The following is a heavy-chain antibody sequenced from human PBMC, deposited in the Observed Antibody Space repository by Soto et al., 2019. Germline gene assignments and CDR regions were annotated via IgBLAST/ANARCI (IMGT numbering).Heavy chain of an antibody. CDR1: GYTFTGYY. J-gene: IGHJ5*02. D-gene: IGHD6-19*01. CDR3: ARDRVARIAVAGIRWFDP. V-gene: IGHV1-2*02. CDR2: INPNSGGT. Sequence: ASVKVSCKASGYTFTGYYMHWVRQAPGQGLEWMGWINPNSGGTNYAQKFQGRVTMTRDTSISTAYMELSRLRSDDTAVYYCARDRVARIAVAGIRWFDPGAREPWSPSPQ.